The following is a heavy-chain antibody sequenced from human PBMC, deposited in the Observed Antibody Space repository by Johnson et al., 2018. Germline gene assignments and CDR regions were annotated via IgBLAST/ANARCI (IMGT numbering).Heavy chain of an antibody. CDR2: LRGSGDTT. CDR1: GFTFSSYA. Sequence: VQLVQSGGGLVQXGGSXRLXCAASGFTFSSYAMSWVRQAPGKGLAWVSTLRGSGDTTFYTDSVRGRFTISRDNSKNTLYLQMNSLRAEDTAGYYSGKHGVGYYYYMDVWGKGTTVTVSS. D-gene: IGHD2-8*01. J-gene: IGHJ6*03. CDR3: GKHGVGYYYYMDV. V-gene: IGHV3-23*04.